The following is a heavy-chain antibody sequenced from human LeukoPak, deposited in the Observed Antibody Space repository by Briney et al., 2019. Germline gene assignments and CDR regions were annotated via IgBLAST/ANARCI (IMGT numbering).Heavy chain of an antibody. CDR3: ARGKRQQLVAGFDY. D-gene: IGHD6-13*01. V-gene: IGHV4-39*01. J-gene: IGHJ4*02. CDR1: GGSISSSSYY. Sequence: PSETLSLTCTVSGGSISSSSYYWGWIRQPPGEGREWIGSIYYSGSTYYNPSLKSRVTISVDTSKNQFSLKLSSVTAADTAVYYCARGKRQQLVAGFDYWGQGTLVTVSS. CDR2: IYYSGST.